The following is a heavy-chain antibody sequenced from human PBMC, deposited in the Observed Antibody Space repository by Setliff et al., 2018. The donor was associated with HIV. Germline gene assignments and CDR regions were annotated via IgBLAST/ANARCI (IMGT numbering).Heavy chain of an antibody. CDR2: ISAYNGNT. J-gene: IGHJ3*02. V-gene: IGHV1-18*01. D-gene: IGHD2-15*01. CDR1: GYPFSGYG. CDR3: ARLASGGWPLEVFDI. Sequence: ASVKVSCKASGYPFSGYGISWVRQAPGQGLEYLGWISAYNGNTNYAQKVQGRITMTTDASTSTVDMELRSLTSDDTAVYYCARLASGGWPLEVFDIWGQGTMVTVSS.